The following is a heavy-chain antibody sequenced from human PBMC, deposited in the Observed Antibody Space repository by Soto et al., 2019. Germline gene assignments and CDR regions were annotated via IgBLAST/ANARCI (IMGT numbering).Heavy chain of an antibody. Sequence: EVQLVESGGGLVQPGGSLRLSCSASGFTFSNYDMNWVRQAPGKGLEWVSHIRSGGGTTFHADSVKGRFAISRDNAKNSLYLQMNSLRDEDTAVYFCARDSAFAFDIWGQGTMVTVSA. CDR1: GFTFSNYD. CDR3: ARDSAFAFDI. J-gene: IGHJ3*02. CDR2: IRSGGGTT. V-gene: IGHV3-48*02. D-gene: IGHD3-3*02.